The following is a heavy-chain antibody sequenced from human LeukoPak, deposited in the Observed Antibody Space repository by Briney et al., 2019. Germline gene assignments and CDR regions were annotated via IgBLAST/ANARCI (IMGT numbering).Heavy chain of an antibody. CDR1: GFTFSNFG. Sequence: GGSLRLSCAASGFTFSNFGIHWVRQAPGKGLEWVALISYDGSNQYYADSVKGRFTISRDNSKSTLYLQMNSLRPEDTAVYYCARIPWVGELLGGDYWGQGTLVTVSS. CDR2: ISYDGSNQ. J-gene: IGHJ4*02. D-gene: IGHD3-10*01. V-gene: IGHV3-30*03. CDR3: ARIPWVGELLGGDY.